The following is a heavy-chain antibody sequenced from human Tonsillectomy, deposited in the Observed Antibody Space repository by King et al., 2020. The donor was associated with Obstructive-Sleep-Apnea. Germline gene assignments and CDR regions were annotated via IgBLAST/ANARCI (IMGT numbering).Heavy chain of an antibody. CDR1: GYTFTSYY. CDR2: INPSGGST. D-gene: IGHD1-26*01. Sequence: QLVQSGAEVKKPGASVKVSCKASGYTFTSYYMHWVRQAPGQGLEWMGIINPSGGSTSYAQKFQGRVTMTRDTSTSTVYMELSSLRSEDTAVYYCAREGKIVGVSSRSAFDIWGQGTMVTVSS. J-gene: IGHJ3*02. V-gene: IGHV1-46*01. CDR3: AREGKIVGVSSRSAFDI.